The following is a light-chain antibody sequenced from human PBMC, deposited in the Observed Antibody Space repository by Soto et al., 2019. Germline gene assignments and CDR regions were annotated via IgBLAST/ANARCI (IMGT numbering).Light chain of an antibody. CDR2: DVS. Sequence: ASGSGFHGQSIPISCTGTSSDVGGYNYVSWYQQHPGKAPKLMIYDVSNRPSGVSNRFSGSKSGNTASLTISGLQAEDEADYYCSSYTSRSTLYVFGTGTKVTVL. J-gene: IGLJ1*01. V-gene: IGLV2-14*01. CDR3: SSYTSRSTLYV. CDR1: SSDVGGYNY.